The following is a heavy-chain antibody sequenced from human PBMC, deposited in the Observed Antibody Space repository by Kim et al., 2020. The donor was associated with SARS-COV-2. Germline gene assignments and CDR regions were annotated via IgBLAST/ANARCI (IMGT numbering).Heavy chain of an antibody. J-gene: IGHJ4*02. CDR1: GFSLSTRGVG. Sequence: SGPTLVNPTQTLTLTCTLSGFSLSTRGVGVVWIRQPPGKALEWLALIYWDDDKRYSPSLKSRLTITKDTSKNQVVLTLTNMGPVDTATYYCALTTTAILTSYHFDYWGQGTLVTVSS. CDR3: ALTTTAILTSYHFDY. CDR2: IYWDDDK. D-gene: IGHD5-18*01. V-gene: IGHV2-5*02.